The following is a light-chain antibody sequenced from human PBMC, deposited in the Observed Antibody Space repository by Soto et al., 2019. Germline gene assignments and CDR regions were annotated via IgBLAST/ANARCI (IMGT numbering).Light chain of an antibody. CDR1: SSDVGAYNY. J-gene: IGLJ3*02. V-gene: IGLV2-8*01. Sequence: QSVLTQPPSASGSPGQSVTISCTGTSSDVGAYNYVSWYQQHAGKAPKLVIYEVTKRPSGVPDRFSGSKSANTASLTVSGLQPEDEAHYYFSSFAPSNTWVFGGGTTVTVL. CDR2: EVT. CDR3: SSFAPSNTWV.